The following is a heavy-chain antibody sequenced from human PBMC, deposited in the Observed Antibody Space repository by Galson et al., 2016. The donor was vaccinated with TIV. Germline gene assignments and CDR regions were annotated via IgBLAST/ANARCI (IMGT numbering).Heavy chain of an antibody. CDR1: GFIFNSFA. CDR2: ISRRGFNT. J-gene: IGHJ6*02. Sequence: FLRLSCAASGFIFNSFAMSWVRQAPGKGLQWVSAISRRGFNTYYADSAKGRFTISRDNSKNTLYLQMNSVRADDTAVYYCAKEAGTDYYYGMDVWGQGTTVTVSS. CDR3: AKEAGTDYYYGMDV. V-gene: IGHV3-23*01. D-gene: IGHD1/OR15-1a*01.